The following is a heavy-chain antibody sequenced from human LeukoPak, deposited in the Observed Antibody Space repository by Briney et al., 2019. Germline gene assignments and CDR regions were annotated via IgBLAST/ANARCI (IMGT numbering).Heavy chain of an antibody. J-gene: IGHJ5*02. CDR3: ARGFWYCSGGSCLFP. D-gene: IGHD2-15*01. V-gene: IGHV3-7*03. CDR1: GFTFSSYW. CDR2: IKQDGSEK. Sequence: GGSLRLSCAASGFTFSSYWMSWVRQAPGKGLEWVANIKQDGSEKYYADSVRGRFTISRDNSKNTLYLQMNSLRSEDTAVYYCARGFWYCSGGSCLFPWGQEPLVTVPS.